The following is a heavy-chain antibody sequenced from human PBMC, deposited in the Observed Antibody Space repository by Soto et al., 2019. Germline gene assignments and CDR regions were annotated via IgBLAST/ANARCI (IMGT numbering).Heavy chain of an antibody. D-gene: IGHD1-26*01. V-gene: IGHV3-7*04. CDR3: ARESIVRARDDAADV. Sequence: LRLSCVGSGFTFTDHYMTWIRQAPGRGLEWVANIKQDGSEQFYVDSVKGRFVIYRDNARNSVFLQMDNLRFEDTGVYYFARESIVRARDDAADV. CDR2: IKQDGSEQ. J-gene: IGHJ3*01. CDR1: GFTFTDHY.